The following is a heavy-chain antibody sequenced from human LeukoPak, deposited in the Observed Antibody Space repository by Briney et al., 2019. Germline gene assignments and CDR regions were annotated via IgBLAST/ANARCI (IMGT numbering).Heavy chain of an antibody. Sequence: GGSLRLSCAASGFTFSSYAMSWVRQAPGRGLEWVSAISGSGGSTYYADSVKGRFTISRDNSKNTLYLQMNSLRAEDTAVYYCAKLVGYSYGYFDYWGQGTLVTVSS. CDR1: GFTFSSYA. J-gene: IGHJ4*02. CDR3: AKLVGYSYGYFDY. CDR2: ISGSGGST. V-gene: IGHV3-23*01. D-gene: IGHD5-18*01.